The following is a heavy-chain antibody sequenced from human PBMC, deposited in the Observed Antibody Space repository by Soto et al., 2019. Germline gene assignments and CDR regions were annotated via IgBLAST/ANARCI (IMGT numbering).Heavy chain of an antibody. D-gene: IGHD2-15*01. Sequence: SVKVSCKASGGTFSSYTISWVRQAPGQGLEWMGRIIPILGIANYAQKFQGRVTITADKSTSTAYMELSSLRSEDTAVYYCASVTPEYCSGGSCYSGSSDYWGQGTLVTVSS. J-gene: IGHJ4*02. CDR2: IIPILGIA. CDR3: ASVTPEYCSGGSCYSGSSDY. V-gene: IGHV1-69*02. CDR1: GGTFSSYT.